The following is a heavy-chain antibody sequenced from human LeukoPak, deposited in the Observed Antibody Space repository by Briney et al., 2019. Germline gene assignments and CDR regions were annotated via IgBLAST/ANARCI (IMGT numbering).Heavy chain of an antibody. V-gene: IGHV1-69*13. Sequence: SVKVSCRASGGTFSSYAISWVRQAPGQGLEWMGGIIPIFGTANYAQKFQGRVTITADESTSTAYMELSSLRSEDTAVYYCARGRQYQLLSPFDYWGQGTLVTVSS. CDR3: ARGRQYQLLSPFDY. D-gene: IGHD2-2*01. CDR2: IIPIFGTA. J-gene: IGHJ4*02. CDR1: GGTFSSYA.